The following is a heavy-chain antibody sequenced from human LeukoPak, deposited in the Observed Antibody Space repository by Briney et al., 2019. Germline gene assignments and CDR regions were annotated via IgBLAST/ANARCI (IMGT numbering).Heavy chain of an antibody. CDR3: ASRGYSGYGYFDY. CDR1: GFTFSSYW. J-gene: IGHJ4*02. CDR2: IKQDGSEK. Sequence: PGGSLRLSCAASGFTFSSYWMSWVRQAPGKGLEWVANIKQDGSEKYYVDSVKGRFTISRDNAKNSLYLQMNSLRAEDTAVYYCASRGYSGYGYFDYWGQGTLVTVSS. V-gene: IGHV3-7*01. D-gene: IGHD5-12*01.